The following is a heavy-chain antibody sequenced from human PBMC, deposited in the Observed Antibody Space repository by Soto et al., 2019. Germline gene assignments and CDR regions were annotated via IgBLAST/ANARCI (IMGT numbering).Heavy chain of an antibody. V-gene: IGHV2-5*02. Sequence: QITLKESGPTLVKPTQTLTLTCTFSGFSLSTSRVGVGWIRQPPGKALEWLALIYWDDDKRYSPSLKSRLTITKDTSKNQVVLTMTNMDPVDTATYYCAHSSSYGDYVDAEYFQHWGQGTLVTVSS. J-gene: IGHJ1*01. CDR1: GFSLSTSRVG. CDR3: AHSSSYGDYVDAEYFQH. CDR2: IYWDDDK. D-gene: IGHD4-17*01.